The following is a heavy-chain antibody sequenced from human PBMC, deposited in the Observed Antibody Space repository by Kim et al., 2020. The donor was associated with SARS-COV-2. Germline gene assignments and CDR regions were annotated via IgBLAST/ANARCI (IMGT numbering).Heavy chain of an antibody. D-gene: IGHD3-3*01. CDR1: GGSISSSSYY. J-gene: IGHJ4*02. Sequence: SETLSLTCTVSGGSISSSSYYWGWIRQPPGKGLEWIGSIYYSGSTYYNPSLKSRVTISVDTSKNQFSLKLSSVTAADTAVYYCARHPDDFWPFDYWGQGTLVAVSS. CDR2: IYYSGST. CDR3: ARHPDDFWPFDY. V-gene: IGHV4-39*01.